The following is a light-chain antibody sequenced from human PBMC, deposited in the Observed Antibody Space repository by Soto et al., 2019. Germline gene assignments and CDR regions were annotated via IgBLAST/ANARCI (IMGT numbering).Light chain of an antibody. CDR1: QPVDTNY. V-gene: IGKV3-20*01. CDR3: QQFTDSPPEYT. J-gene: IGKJ2*01. Sequence: VLTQSPGTLSLSPGETATLSCRASQPVDTNYFSWFQQKPGQPPRVLIFATSSRATGTPRRFTGSGSVTDFALTNSRREPEDFALYFCQQFTDSPPEYTFGLGTKLEIK. CDR2: ATS.